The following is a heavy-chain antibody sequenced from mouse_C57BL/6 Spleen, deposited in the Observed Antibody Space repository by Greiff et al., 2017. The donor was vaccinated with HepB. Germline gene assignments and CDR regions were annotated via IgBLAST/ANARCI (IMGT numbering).Heavy chain of an antibody. J-gene: IGHJ1*03. V-gene: IGHV1-63*01. CDR2: IYPGGGYT. D-gene: IGHD1-1*01. CDR3: ARSVSITTVGYFDV. Sequence: QVQLQQSGAELVRPGTSVKMSCKASGYTFTNYWIGWAKQRPGHGLEWIGDIYPGGGYTNYNEKFKGKATLTADTSSSTAYMQFSSLTSEDSALYYCARSVSITTVGYFDVWGTGTTVTVSS. CDR1: GYTFTNYW.